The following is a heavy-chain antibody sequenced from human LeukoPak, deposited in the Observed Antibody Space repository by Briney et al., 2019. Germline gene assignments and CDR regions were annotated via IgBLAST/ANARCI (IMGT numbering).Heavy chain of an antibody. V-gene: IGHV4-39*01. CDR2: IYYSGST. D-gene: IGHD2-21*02. CDR3: ARHVPSGLRIVVVTSDWYFDL. CDR1: GGSISSSSYY. J-gene: IGHJ2*01. Sequence: SGTLSLTCTVSGGSISSSSYYWGWIRQPPGKGLEWIGDIYYSGSTNYNPSLKSRVTVSVDTSRNQFSLKLSSVTAADTAVYYCARHVPSGLRIVVVTSDWYFDLWGRGTLVTVSS.